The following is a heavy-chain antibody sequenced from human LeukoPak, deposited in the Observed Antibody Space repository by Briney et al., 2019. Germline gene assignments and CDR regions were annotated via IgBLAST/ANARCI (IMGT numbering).Heavy chain of an antibody. CDR2: INYSGTT. CDR1: GGAISSDNYY. V-gene: IGHV4-39*01. CDR3: ARLSDY. Sequence: SETLSLTCTVSGGAISSDNYYWGWIRQPPGKGLEWIGSINYSGTTYYNPSPKCRVSISFDTSRTQFSLRLSSVTAADTAVYYCARLSDYWGQGTLVTVSS. J-gene: IGHJ4*02.